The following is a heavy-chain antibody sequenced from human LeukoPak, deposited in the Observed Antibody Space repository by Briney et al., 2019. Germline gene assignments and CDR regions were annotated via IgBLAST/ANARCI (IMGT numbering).Heavy chain of an antibody. CDR1: VYTFTSYG. Sequence: ASVKVSFKTSVYTFTSYGISGVRQAPGQGREWMGWISAYNGNTRRAQKVQGRVTMNTDTTTRKAYLELRSLRSDAPAVYYCAVDNNGYPLGTYWGQGTLVTVSS. CDR2: ISAYNGNT. CDR3: AVDNNGYPLGTY. J-gene: IGHJ4*02. D-gene: IGHD5-18*01. V-gene: IGHV1-18*01.